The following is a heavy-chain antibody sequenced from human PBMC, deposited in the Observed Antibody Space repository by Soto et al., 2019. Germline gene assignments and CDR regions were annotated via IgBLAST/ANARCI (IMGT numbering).Heavy chain of an antibody. CDR2: INAGNGNT. D-gene: IGHD3-3*01. V-gene: IGHV1-3*01. CDR3: ARVASIRFLESPFYYFDY. Sequence: EASVKVSCKASGYTFTSYAMHWVRQAPGQRLEWMGWINAGNGNTKYSQKFQGRVTITRDTSASTAYMELSSLRSEDTAVYYCARVASIRFLESPFYYFDYWGQGTLVTVSS. CDR1: GYTFTSYA. J-gene: IGHJ4*02.